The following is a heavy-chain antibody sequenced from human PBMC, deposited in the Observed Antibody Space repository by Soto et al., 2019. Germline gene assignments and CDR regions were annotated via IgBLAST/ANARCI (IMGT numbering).Heavy chain of an antibody. J-gene: IGHJ4*02. CDR2: ISATGGSA. V-gene: IGHV3-23*01. D-gene: IGHD2-15*01. CDR1: GFTFSSYA. Sequence: DVQLLESGGGFVQPGGSLRLSCAASGFTFSSYAMSWVRQAPGKGLEWVSAISATGGSAFYADSVKRRFTISRDNSKNTVFLQIDSLVTEDTAVYYCAKGTTAVYCFDFWGQGTLVTVSS. CDR3: AKGTTAVYCFDF.